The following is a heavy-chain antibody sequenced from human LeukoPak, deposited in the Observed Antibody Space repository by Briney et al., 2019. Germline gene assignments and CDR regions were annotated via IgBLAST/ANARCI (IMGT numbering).Heavy chain of an antibody. CDR3: AKFYDVLTGYFDY. V-gene: IGHV3-23*01. D-gene: IGHD3-9*01. J-gene: IGHJ4*02. CDR1: GFTFSSYG. CDR2: ISGGSGTPYYA. Sequence: PGGSLRLSCAASGFTFSSYGMSWVRQSPGKGLEWVSAISGGSGTPYYAYYADSVKGRFTISRDNSKNTLYPQMNSLRAEDTAVYYCAKFYDVLTGYFDYWGQGTLVTVSS.